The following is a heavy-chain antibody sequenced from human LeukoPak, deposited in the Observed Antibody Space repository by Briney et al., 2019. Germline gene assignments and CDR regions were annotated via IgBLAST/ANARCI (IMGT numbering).Heavy chain of an antibody. D-gene: IGHD2-2*01. J-gene: IGHJ4*02. CDR3: ARGGHCSSTSCLDY. Sequence: PSETLSLTCTVSGGSMNSDYWSWLRQPPGEGPEWIAYIYHSGKTNYNPSLKSRVTISIDTSKNQFSLKLSSVIAADTAVYYCARGGHCSSTSCLDYWGQGTLVTVSS. CDR2: IYHSGKT. CDR1: GGSMNSDY. V-gene: IGHV4-59*01.